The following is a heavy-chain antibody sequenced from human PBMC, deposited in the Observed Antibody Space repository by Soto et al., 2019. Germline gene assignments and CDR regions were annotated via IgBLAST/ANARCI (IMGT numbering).Heavy chain of an antibody. CDR2: ISDDGASI. J-gene: IGHJ4*02. CDR3: ARENSVQAWLHHFDH. Sequence: GGSLRLSCEASGFSFCSFAMNWVRRAPGRGLEWVSYISDDGASIYYADSLKGRFTISRDNAKNSLSLQMNNLRAEDTAVYYCARENSVQAWLHHFDHWGLGTLVTVSS. V-gene: IGHV3-48*03. CDR1: GFSFCSFA. D-gene: IGHD5-18*01.